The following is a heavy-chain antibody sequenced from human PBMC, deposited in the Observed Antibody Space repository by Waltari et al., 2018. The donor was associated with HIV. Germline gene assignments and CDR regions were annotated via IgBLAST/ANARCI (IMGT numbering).Heavy chain of an antibody. Sequence: EVQLVESGGGLVQPGGSLRLSCAASGFTVSSNYMSWVRQAPGKGLEWVSVIYSGGSTYYADSVKGRFTISRDNSKNTLYLQMNSLRAEDTAVYYCASLDFWSEYYFDYWGQGTLVTVSS. D-gene: IGHD3-3*01. CDR3: ASLDFWSEYYFDY. CDR2: IYSGGST. CDR1: GFTVSSNY. J-gene: IGHJ4*02. V-gene: IGHV3-66*02.